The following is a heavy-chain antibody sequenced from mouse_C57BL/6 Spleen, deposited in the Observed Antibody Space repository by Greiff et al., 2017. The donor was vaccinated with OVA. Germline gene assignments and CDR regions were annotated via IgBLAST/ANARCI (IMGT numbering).Heavy chain of an antibody. J-gene: IGHJ4*01. CDR2: ISYDGSN. CDR1: GYSITSGYY. V-gene: IGHV3-6*01. D-gene: IGHD2-12*01. Sequence: EVQLQESGPGLVKPSQSLSLTCSVTGYSITSGYYWNWIRQFPGNKLEWMGYISYDGSNNYNPSLKNRISITRDTSKNQFFLKLNSVTTEDTATYYCARSYYGYDGGYAMDYWGQGTSVTVSS. CDR3: ARSYYGYDGGYAMDY.